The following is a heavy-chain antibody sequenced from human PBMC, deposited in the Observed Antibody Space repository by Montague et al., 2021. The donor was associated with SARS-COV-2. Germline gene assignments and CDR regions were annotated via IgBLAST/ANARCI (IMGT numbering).Heavy chain of an antibody. V-gene: IGHV4-59*12. CDR3: ARGREYSSSAGFDY. CDR1: GGSISSYY. D-gene: IGHD6-6*01. CDR2: IYYSGST. J-gene: IGHJ4*02. Sequence: SETLSLTCTVSGGSISSYYWSWIRQPPGKGLEWIGYIYYSGSTNXNPSLKSRVTISVDTSKNQFSLKLSSVTAADTAVYYCARGREYSSSAGFDYWGQGTPATAPS.